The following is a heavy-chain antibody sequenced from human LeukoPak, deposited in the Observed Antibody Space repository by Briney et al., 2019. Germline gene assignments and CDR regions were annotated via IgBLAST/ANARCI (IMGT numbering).Heavy chain of an antibody. CDR1: GFTFSNYN. CDR2: ISSSNTI. Sequence: GGSLRLSCAASGFTFSNYNMNWVRQPPGKGLEWLSYISSSNTIYYADSVEGRFTISRDNAKNSLYLEMNSLRAEDTAVYYCARDHPGRFLDWSEGAFDIWGQGTMVTVSS. D-gene: IGHD3/OR15-3a*01. V-gene: IGHV3-48*01. CDR3: ARDHPGRFLDWSEGAFDI. J-gene: IGHJ3*02.